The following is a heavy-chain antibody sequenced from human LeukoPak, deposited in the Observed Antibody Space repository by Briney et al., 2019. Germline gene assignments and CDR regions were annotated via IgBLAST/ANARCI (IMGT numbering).Heavy chain of an antibody. Sequence: GASVKVSCKASGYTFTGYYIHWVRQAPGQGLEWMGWINPNSGGTNYAQKFQGRVTMTRDTSISTAYMELSRQRSDDTAVYYCARDLFRGANWFDPWGQGTLVTVSS. D-gene: IGHD3-10*01. V-gene: IGHV1-2*02. CDR1: GYTFTGYY. J-gene: IGHJ5*02. CDR3: ARDLFRGANWFDP. CDR2: INPNSGGT.